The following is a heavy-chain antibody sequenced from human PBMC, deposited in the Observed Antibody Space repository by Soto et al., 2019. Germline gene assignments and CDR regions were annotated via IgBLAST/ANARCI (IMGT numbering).Heavy chain of an antibody. CDR1: GFTFSSYS. V-gene: IGHV3-48*02. J-gene: IGHJ6*02. CDR2: ISSSSSTI. D-gene: IGHD5-18*01. Sequence: GRSLRLSCAASGFTFSSYSMNWVRQAPGKGLEWVSYISSSSSTIYYADSVKGRFTISRDNAKNSLYLQMNSLRDEDTAVYYCARKGGTATSYYYHGMDVCGQGTTVTLSS. CDR3: ARKGGTATSYYYHGMDV.